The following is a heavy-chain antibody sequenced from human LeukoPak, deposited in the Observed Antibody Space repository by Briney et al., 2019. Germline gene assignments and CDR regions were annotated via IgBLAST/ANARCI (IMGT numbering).Heavy chain of an antibody. V-gene: IGHV3-30*02. CDR3: ARDKHDVLDY. CDR1: AFTFSSYG. CDR2: IRYDVSNK. Sequence: PGGSLRLSCAASAFTFSSYGMHWVRQAPGKGLEWVALIRYDVSNKYYADSVKGRFTISRDNSKNTLYLQMNSLRADDAAVYYCARDKHDVLDYWCQGTLVSVAS. D-gene: IGHD2-8*01. J-gene: IGHJ4*02.